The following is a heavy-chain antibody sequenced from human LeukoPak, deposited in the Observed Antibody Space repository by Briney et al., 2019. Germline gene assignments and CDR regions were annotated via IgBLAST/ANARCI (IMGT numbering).Heavy chain of an antibody. CDR1: GFTFSLYN. Sequence: PGGSLRLSCAASGFTFSLYNMNWVRQAPGKGLEWVSYISSSSSTIYYADSVKGRFTISRDNAKNSLYLQMNSLRTEDTAVYYCAELGITMIGGAWGKGTTVTISS. V-gene: IGHV3-48*04. J-gene: IGHJ6*04. D-gene: IGHD3-10*02. CDR3: AELGITMIGGA. CDR2: ISSSSSTI.